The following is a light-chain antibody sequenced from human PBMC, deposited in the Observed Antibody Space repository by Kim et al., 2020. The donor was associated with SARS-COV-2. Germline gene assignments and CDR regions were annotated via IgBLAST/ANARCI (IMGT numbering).Light chain of an antibody. CDR3: GTWDSSLTAGV. V-gene: IGLV1-51*01. Sequence: GQGVTSSCPGSSSNLGNNYVAGYQQLPGKAPKLLIYDNDKRPSGIPDRFSGSKSGTSATLGITGLQTGDEADYHCGTWDSSLTAGVFGGGTKLTVL. CDR2: DND. J-gene: IGLJ2*01. CDR1: SSNLGNNY.